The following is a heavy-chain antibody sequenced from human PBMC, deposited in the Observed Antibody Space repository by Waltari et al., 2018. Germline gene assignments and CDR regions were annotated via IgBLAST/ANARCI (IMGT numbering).Heavy chain of an antibody. V-gene: IGHV2-5*02. D-gene: IGHD3-10*01. CDR1: GFSLTTSGVG. CDR3: AHRHRGTTSGGAFDV. J-gene: IGHJ3*01. Sequence: QITLKESGPTVVKPTQTLTLTCDFSGFSLTTSGVGLGWIRQPPGKALEWLAIIYWDDDKRYSPSLESSLGITKDTSKNQVVLSLTDVDPVDTATYFCAHRHRGTTSGGAFDVWGQGTMVTVSS. CDR2: IYWDDDK.